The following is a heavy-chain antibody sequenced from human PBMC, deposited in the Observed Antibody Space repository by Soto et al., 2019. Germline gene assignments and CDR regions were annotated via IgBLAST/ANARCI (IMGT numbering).Heavy chain of an antibody. Sequence: SETLSLTCAVSGGSISSSNWWSWVRQPPGKGLEWIGEIYHSGSTNYNPSLKSRVTISVDKSKNQFSLKLSSVTAADTAVYYCARVSRELPPYYYGMDVWGQGTTVTVSS. V-gene: IGHV4-4*02. J-gene: IGHJ6*02. D-gene: IGHD1-26*01. CDR1: GGSISSSNW. CDR3: ARVSRELPPYYYGMDV. CDR2: IYHSGST.